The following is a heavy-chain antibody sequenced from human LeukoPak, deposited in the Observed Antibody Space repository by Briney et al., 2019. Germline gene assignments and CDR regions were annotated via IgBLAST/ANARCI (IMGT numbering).Heavy chain of an antibody. Sequence: SGTLSLTCAVSGGSISNSNWWSWVRPPPGKGLEWIGEIYHSGSTNYNPSLKSRVTISVDTSKNQFYMKLTSATAADTAVYYCARHLVAVPGFDHWGQGTLVTVSS. D-gene: IGHD6-19*01. V-gene: IGHV4-4*02. CDR1: GGSISNSNW. CDR3: ARHLVAVPGFDH. CDR2: IYHSGST. J-gene: IGHJ4*02.